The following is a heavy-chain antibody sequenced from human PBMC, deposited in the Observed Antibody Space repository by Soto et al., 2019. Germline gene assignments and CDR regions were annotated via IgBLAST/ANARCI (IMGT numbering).Heavy chain of an antibody. CDR3: ARRCDGTNCLRHFDY. D-gene: IGHD2-2*01. CDR1: GGTFNNYV. Sequence: QVQLVQSGAEVKKPGSSVKVSCRASGGTFNNYVINWVRQAPGQGLEWMAGIIPIFGTANYAQKFQGRVTITADKSTSTAYMELNSLRSEDTAVYYCARRCDGTNCLRHFDYWGQGTLVTVSS. J-gene: IGHJ4*02. V-gene: IGHV1-69*06. CDR2: IIPIFGTA.